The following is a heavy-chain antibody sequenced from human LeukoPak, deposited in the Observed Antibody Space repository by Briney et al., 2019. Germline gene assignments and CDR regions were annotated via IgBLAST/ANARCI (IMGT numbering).Heavy chain of an antibody. CDR3: ARDPGSSSFDY. CDR2: IDQDGSVR. V-gene: IGHV3-7*01. J-gene: IGHJ4*02. CDR1: GFTFSSFW. D-gene: IGHD6-13*01. Sequence: GGSLRLSCVASGFTFSSFWMSWVRQAPGKGLEFVANIDQDGSVRNYVDSVKGRFIISRDNAKNSLYLQMDSPRAEDTAVYFCARDPGSSSFDYWGLGTPVTVSS.